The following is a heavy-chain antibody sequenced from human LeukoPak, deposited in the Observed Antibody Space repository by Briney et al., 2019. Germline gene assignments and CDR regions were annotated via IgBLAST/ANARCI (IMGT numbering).Heavy chain of an antibody. Sequence: GGSLRLSCAASGFTFSNAWMSWVRQAPGKGLEWVSAISGSGGSTYYADSVKGGFTISRDNSKNTLYLQMNSLRAEDTAVYYCAKTLVWFGEPTPPYYFDYWGQGTLVTVSS. CDR1: GFTFSNAW. V-gene: IGHV3-23*01. D-gene: IGHD3-10*01. J-gene: IGHJ4*02. CDR3: AKTLVWFGEPTPPYYFDY. CDR2: ISGSGGST.